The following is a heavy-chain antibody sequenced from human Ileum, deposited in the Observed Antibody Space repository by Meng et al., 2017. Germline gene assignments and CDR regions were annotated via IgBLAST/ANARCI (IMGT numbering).Heavy chain of an antibody. CDR1: GYNFTNNY. CDR2: INPSGVST. J-gene: IGHJ4*02. D-gene: IGHD3/OR15-3a*01. V-gene: IGHV1-46*01. CDR3: AAPGAAPPGLTGDY. Sequence: QVQLVQSGAEGKKHGASVKVSSKTSGYNFTNNYMHWVRQAPGQGLEWMGIINPSGVSTTFAQKFQGRVTLTRDTSTSTVYMELSNLRSEDTAVYYCAAPGAAPPGLTGDYWGQGTLVTVSS.